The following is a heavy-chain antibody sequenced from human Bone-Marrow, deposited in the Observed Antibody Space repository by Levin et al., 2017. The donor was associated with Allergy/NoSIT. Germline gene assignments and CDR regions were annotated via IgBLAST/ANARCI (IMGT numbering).Heavy chain of an antibody. V-gene: IGHV1-2*02. J-gene: IGHJ3*02. CDR2: INPNSGGT. D-gene: IGHD4-23*01. CDR1: GYTFTDYY. Sequence: ASVKVSCKASGYTFTDYYMHWVRQAPGQGLEWMGWINPNSGGTNSPQKFQGRVTMTRDTSINTAYMELSRLRSDDTAVYYCARVTTVVTLSPPFDTWGQGTLVSVSS. CDR3: ARVTTVVTLSPPFDT.